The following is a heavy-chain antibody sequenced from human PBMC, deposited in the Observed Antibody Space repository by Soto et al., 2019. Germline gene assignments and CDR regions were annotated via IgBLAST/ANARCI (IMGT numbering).Heavy chain of an antibody. V-gene: IGHV1-69*13. CDR3: ARGERYSGYDIYYYYGMDV. CDR1: GGTFSSYA. CDR2: IIPIFGTA. D-gene: IGHD5-12*01. Sequence: ASVKVSCKASGGTFSSYAISWVRQAPGQGLEWMGGIIPIFGTANYAQKFQGRVTITADESTSTAYMELSSLRSEDTAVYYCARGERYSGYDIYYYYGMDVWGQGTTVTVSS. J-gene: IGHJ6*02.